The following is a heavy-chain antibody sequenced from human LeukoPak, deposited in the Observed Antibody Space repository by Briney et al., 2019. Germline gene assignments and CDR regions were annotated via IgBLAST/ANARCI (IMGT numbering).Heavy chain of an antibody. D-gene: IGHD2-15*01. Sequence: GGSLRLSCAASGFTFNNYAMTWVRQAPGKGLEWVSAVSGRGDATYYADSVKGQFTISRDDSKNALYLQMNSLRAEDTAVYHCAKAPPAATNYYYGMDVWGQGTTVTVSS. J-gene: IGHJ6*02. CDR3: AKAPPAATNYYYGMDV. CDR1: GFTFNNYA. CDR2: VSGRGDAT. V-gene: IGHV3-23*01.